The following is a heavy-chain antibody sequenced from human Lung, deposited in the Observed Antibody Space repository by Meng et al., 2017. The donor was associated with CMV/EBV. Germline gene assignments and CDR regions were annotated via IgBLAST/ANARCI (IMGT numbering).Heavy chain of an antibody. D-gene: IGHD3/OR15-3a*01. J-gene: IGHJ6*02. CDR2: INQDASER. CDR3: ARAGAYHDFWTAKEGGYYYYGMDV. CDR1: GFSIRDYW. V-gene: IGHV3-7*04. Sequence: GEXXKISCAASGFSIRDYWMSSVRQAPGKGLEWVANINQDASERYYVDSVKGRFTISRDNAENSLYLQMSSLRVGDTAIYYCARAGAYHDFWTAKEGGYYYYGMDVRXQGTTVTVSS.